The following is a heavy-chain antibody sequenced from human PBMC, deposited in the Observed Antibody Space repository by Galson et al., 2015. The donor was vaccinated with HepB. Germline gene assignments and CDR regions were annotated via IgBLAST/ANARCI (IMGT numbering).Heavy chain of an antibody. J-gene: IGHJ4*02. CDR2: ISSSSSTI. V-gene: IGHV3-48*01. Sequence: SLRLSCAASGFTFSSYSMNWVRQAPGKGLEWVSYISSSSSTIYYADSVKGRFTISRDNAKNSLYLQMNSLRAEDTAVYYCARFGSGSYWRPYYFDYWGQGTLVTVSS. CDR3: ARFGSGSYWRPYYFDY. D-gene: IGHD3-10*01. CDR1: GFTFSSYS.